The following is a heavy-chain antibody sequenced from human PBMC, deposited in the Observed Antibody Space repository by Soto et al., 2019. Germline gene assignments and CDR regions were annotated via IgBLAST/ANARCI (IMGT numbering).Heavy chain of an antibody. CDR1: GGSISTDNW. CDR2: IHHSGST. CDR3: ARGYAFDI. J-gene: IGHJ3*02. V-gene: IGHV4-4*02. Sequence: TLSLTCTVSGGSISTDNWWSWVRQTPGKGLEWIGEIHHSGSTNYNTSLKSRVTTSVDKSKNQFSLKLISVTAADTAMYYCARGYAFDIWGQGT.